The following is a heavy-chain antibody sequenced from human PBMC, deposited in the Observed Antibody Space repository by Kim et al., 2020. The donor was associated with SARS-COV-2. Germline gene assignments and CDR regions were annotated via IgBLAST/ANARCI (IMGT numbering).Heavy chain of an antibody. J-gene: IGHJ4*02. CDR1: GDSFRSSAYY. Sequence: SETLSLTCTVSGDSFRSSAYYWGWMRQPPGKGLEWIGSIYYSGRTYYNPSLNNRVTISVDTSKNQFSLRLGSATAADTAVYYFARLFPFESNWGHVADYWGQGTLVTVSS. CDR2: IYYSGRT. V-gene: IGHV4-39*01. CDR3: ARLFPFESNWGHVADY. D-gene: IGHD7-27*01.